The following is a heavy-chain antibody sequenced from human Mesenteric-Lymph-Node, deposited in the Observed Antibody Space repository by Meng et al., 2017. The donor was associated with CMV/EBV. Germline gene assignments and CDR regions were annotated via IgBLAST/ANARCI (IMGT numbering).Heavy chain of an antibody. Sequence: QVQLQHRGTGPLKPSEPLYLTCAVYGGSFSGYYWNWIRQSPEKGLEWIGEINHSGSTTYNPSFTSRIIISVDTSTNQISLNMSSVTAADTAVYYCARGSSYDILTGYFDYWGQGALVTVSS. CDR1: GGSFSGYY. J-gene: IGHJ4*02. CDR3: ARGSSYDILTGYFDY. CDR2: INHSGST. V-gene: IGHV4-34*01. D-gene: IGHD3-9*01.